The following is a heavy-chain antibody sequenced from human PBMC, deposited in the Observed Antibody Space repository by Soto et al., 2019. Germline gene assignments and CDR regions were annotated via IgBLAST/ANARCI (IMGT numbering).Heavy chain of an antibody. V-gene: IGHV3-33*01. CDR3: ARDGGCRDGYTVMCNLFDP. J-gene: IGHJ5*02. CDR1: GFTFSSYG. CDR2: IWYDGSNK. D-gene: IGHD5-12*01. Sequence: QVQLVESGGGVVQPGRSLRLSCAASGFTFSSYGMHWVRQAPGKGLEWVAVIWYDGSNKYYADSVKGRFTISRDNSKNTLYLKINSLRGDYTAVYYCARDGGCRDGYTVMCNLFDPWGKGPLVTVSS.